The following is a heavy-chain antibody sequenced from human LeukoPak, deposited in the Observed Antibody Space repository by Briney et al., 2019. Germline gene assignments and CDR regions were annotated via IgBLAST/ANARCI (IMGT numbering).Heavy chain of an antibody. CDR2: IKQDGSEK. J-gene: IGHJ4*02. CDR1: GFTFTSYW. D-gene: IGHD3-10*01. Sequence: GGSLRLSCAASGFTFTSYWMTWVRQAPGKGLEWVAKIKQDGSEKYYVDSVKGRFTISRDNAKNSLYLQMNSLRAEDTAVYYCARDLYGSGSYDYWGQGTLVTVSS. CDR3: ARDLYGSGSYDY. V-gene: IGHV3-7*04.